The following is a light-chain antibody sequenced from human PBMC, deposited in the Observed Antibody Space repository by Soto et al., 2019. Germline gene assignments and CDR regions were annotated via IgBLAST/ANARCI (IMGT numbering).Light chain of an antibody. V-gene: IGKV3-15*01. J-gene: IGKJ1*01. CDR1: QSVSSN. Sequence: EIVMTQSPATLSVSPGERATLSCRASQSVSSNLAWYQQKPGQAPRLLIYGASTRATGIPARFSGSGSGTEFPLPISSLQSEDFVVYYCQQYNTWPPWTFGQGTKVEIK. CDR3: QQYNTWPPWT. CDR2: GAS.